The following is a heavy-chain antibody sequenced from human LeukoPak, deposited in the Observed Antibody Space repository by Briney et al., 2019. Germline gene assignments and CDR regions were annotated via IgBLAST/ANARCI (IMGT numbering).Heavy chain of an antibody. CDR2: ISSTSSYT. V-gene: IGHV3-11*03. J-gene: IGHJ4*02. D-gene: IGHD5-12*01. Sequence: GGSLRLSCAASGFSFSNSAMHWVRQAPGKGLEWVSYISSTSSYTNYADSVKGRFTISRDNAKNSLHLQMNSLRAEDTAVYYCARSYGWLPGGMWGQGTLVTVSS. CDR1: GFSFSNSA. CDR3: ARSYGWLPGGM.